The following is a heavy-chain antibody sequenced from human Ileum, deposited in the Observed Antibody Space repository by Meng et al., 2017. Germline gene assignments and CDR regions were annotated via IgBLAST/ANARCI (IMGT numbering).Heavy chain of an antibody. J-gene: IGHJ6*02. Sequence: SCAASGFTFSSYWMHWVRQAPGKGLVWVSRINSDGDSTSYAGSVKGRFTISRDNAKNTVYLQMNSLRAEDTAVYYCARGNYYAMDVWGQGTTVTVSS. CDR3: ARGNYYAMDV. V-gene: IGHV3-74*01. CDR2: INSDGDST. CDR1: GFTFSSYW.